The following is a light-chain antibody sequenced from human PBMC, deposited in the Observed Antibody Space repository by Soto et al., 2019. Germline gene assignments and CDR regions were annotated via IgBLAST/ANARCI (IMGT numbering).Light chain of an antibody. Sequence: QSVLTQPPSVSGAPGQRVIISCTGSNSNIGAGYDVHWYQQLPGTAPKLLIYGNNNRPSGVPDRFSGSKSGTSASLAITGLQAEYEADYYCQSYDSRLSGYVFGTGTKLTVL. J-gene: IGLJ1*01. CDR2: GNN. CDR1: NSNIGAGYD. CDR3: QSYDSRLSGYV. V-gene: IGLV1-40*01.